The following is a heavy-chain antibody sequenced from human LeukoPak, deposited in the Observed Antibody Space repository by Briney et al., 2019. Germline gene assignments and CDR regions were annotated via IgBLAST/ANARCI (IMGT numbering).Heavy chain of an antibody. Sequence: SETLSLTCAVYGGSFSGYYWSWIRQPPGKGLEWIGEINHSGSTNYDPSLKSRVTISVDTSKNQFSLKLSSVTAADTAVYYCARGAIVVVPAAEYYYYGMDVWGQGTTVTVSS. V-gene: IGHV4-34*01. D-gene: IGHD2-2*01. CDR3: ARGAIVVVPAAEYYYYGMDV. CDR1: GGSFSGYY. CDR2: INHSGST. J-gene: IGHJ6*02.